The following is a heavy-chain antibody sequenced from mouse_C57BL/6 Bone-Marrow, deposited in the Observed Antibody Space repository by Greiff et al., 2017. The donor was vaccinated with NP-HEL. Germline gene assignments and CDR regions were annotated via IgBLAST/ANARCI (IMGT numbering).Heavy chain of an antibody. D-gene: IGHD2-10*01. Sequence: QVQLKESGPGLVQPSQSLSITCTVSGFSLTSYGVHWVRQSPGKGLEWLGVIWSGGSTDYNAAFISRLSISKDNSKSQVFFKMNSLKADDTAIYYCARNGLLPLAYWGQGTLVTVSA. CDR2: IWSGGST. J-gene: IGHJ3*01. CDR1: GFSLTSYG. CDR3: ARNGLLPLAY. V-gene: IGHV2-2*01.